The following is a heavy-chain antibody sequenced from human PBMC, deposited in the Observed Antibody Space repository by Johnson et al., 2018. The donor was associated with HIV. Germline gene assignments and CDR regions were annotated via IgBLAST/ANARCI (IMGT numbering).Heavy chain of an antibody. J-gene: IGHJ3*02. CDR3: AKDPPGVDVIHAFDI. CDR1: GFTFSSYG. CDR2: IRYDGSNK. D-gene: IGHD3-16*02. Sequence: QVQLVESGGGVVQPGGSLRLSCAASGFTFSSYGMHWVRQAPGKGLEWVAFIRYDGSNKYYADSVKGRFTIYRDNSKNTLYLQMNSLRAEDTAVYYCAKDPPGVDVIHAFDIWGQGTMVTVSS. V-gene: IGHV3-30*02.